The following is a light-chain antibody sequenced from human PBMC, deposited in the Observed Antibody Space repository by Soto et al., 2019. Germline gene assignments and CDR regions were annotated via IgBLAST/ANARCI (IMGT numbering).Light chain of an antibody. Sequence: QSALTQPASVSGSPGQSITISCTGTSSDVVGYNYVSWYQQHPGKAPKLMIYEVSNRPSGVSNRFSGSKSGNTASLTISGIQAEDEADYYCRSYTSSSTQVFGTGTKLTVL. V-gene: IGLV2-14*01. CDR3: RSYTSSSTQV. CDR1: SSDVVGYNY. CDR2: EVS. J-gene: IGLJ1*01.